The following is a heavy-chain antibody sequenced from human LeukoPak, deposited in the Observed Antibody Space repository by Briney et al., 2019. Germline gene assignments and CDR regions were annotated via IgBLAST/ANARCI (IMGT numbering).Heavy chain of an antibody. Sequence: GGSLRLSCAASGFTFSSYSMTWVRQAPGKGLEWVSSISSSSSYIYYADSVKGRFTISRDNAKNSLYLQMNSLRAEDTAVYYCAKVVTGSATRFDPWGQGTLVTVSS. CDR1: GFTFSSYS. CDR2: ISSSSSYI. D-gene: IGHD3-10*01. V-gene: IGHV3-21*04. CDR3: AKVVTGSATRFDP. J-gene: IGHJ5*02.